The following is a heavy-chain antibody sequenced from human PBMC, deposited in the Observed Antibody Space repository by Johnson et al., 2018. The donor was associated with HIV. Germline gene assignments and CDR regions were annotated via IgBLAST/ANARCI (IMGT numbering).Heavy chain of an antibody. CDR1: GFTFSSYG. CDR3: AKVGGTTILRDAFDI. CDR2: IYSGGST. J-gene: IGHJ3*02. Sequence: QMLLVESGGGVVQPGRSLRLSCAASGFTFSSYGMHWVRQAPGKGLEWVSVIYSGGSTYYADSVKGRFTISRDNSKNTLYLQMNSLRAEDTAVYYCAKVGGTTILRDAFDIWGQGTMVTVSS. V-gene: IGHV3-NL1*01. D-gene: IGHD1-1*01.